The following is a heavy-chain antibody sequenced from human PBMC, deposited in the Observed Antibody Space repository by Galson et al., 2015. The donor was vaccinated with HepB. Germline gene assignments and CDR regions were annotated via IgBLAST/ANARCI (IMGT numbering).Heavy chain of an antibody. D-gene: IGHD3-9*01. J-gene: IGHJ4*02. CDR1: GFTFSSYS. V-gene: IGHV3-48*01. Sequence: SLRLSCAASGFTFSSYSMNWVRQAPGKGLEWVSYISSNSSTIYYADSVKGRFTISKDNAKNSLYLQMNSLRAEDTAVYYCARGPSRGDYDILTGYYPFDYWGQGTLVTVSS. CDR2: ISSNSSTI. CDR3: ARGPSRGDYDILTGYYPFDY.